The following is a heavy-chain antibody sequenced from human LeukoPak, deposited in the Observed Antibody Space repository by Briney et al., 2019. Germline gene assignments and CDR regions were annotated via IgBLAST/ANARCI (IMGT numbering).Heavy chain of an antibody. V-gene: IGHV3-53*01. J-gene: IGHJ5*02. D-gene: IGHD2-8*01. CDR2: IYSGGST. CDR3: ARQRGYCSSGVCRGWFDP. Sequence: GGSLRLSCAASGFTVSSNYMSWVRQAPGKGLEWVSVIYSGGSTYYADSVKGRFTISRHNSKNTLYLQMNSLRAEDTAVYYCARQRGYCSSGVCRGWFDPWGQGTLVTVSS. CDR1: GFTVSSNY.